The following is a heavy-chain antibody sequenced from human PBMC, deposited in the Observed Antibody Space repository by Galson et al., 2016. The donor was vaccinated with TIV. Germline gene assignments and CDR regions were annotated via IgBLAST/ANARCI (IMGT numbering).Heavy chain of an antibody. J-gene: IGHJ4*02. V-gene: IGHV3-30-3*01. CDR1: GFTFSSFP. CDR3: AKEVERRLPY. CDR2: ISYDGNNK. D-gene: IGHD1-1*01. Sequence: LRLSCADAGFTFSSFPMHWVRQAPGKGLEWVAVISYDGNNKFYADSVKGRFTISRDNSKNTLYLQMSSLRPGDTAVYYCAKEVERRLPYWGQGTLVTVSS.